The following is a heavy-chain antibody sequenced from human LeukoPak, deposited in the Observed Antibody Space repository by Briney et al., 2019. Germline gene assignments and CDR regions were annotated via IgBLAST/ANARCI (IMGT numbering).Heavy chain of an antibody. CDR1: GFTFSSYA. J-gene: IGHJ4*02. D-gene: IGHD3-3*01. CDR2: ISGSGGST. CDR3: AKDRDDFWSGSESDY. Sequence: GGSLRLSCAASGFTFSSYAMSWVRQAPGKGLEWVSAISGSGGSTYYADSVKGRFTISRDNSKNTLYLQMNSLRAEDTAVYYCAKDRDDFWSGSESDYWGQGTLVTVSS. V-gene: IGHV3-23*01.